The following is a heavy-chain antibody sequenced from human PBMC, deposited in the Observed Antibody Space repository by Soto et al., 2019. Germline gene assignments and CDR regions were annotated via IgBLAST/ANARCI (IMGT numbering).Heavy chain of an antibody. CDR1: GYTFTSYA. J-gene: IGHJ4*02. Sequence: ASVKVSCKASGYTFTSYAMHWVRQAPGQRLEWMGWINAGNGNTKYSQKFQGRVTITRDTSASTAYMELSSLRSEDTAVYSCARASIAARPFYYFDYWGQGTLVTVSS. D-gene: IGHD6-6*01. CDR3: ARASIAARPFYYFDY. V-gene: IGHV1-3*01. CDR2: INAGNGNT.